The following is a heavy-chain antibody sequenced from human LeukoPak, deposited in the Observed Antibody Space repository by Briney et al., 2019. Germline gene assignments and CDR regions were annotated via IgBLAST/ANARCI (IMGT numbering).Heavy chain of an antibody. CDR3: AKDRGEVAST. J-gene: IGHJ5*02. CDR1: GFPFSNYA. CDR2: ISGDGGTT. D-gene: IGHD3-10*01. Sequence: PGGSLRLSCVASGFPFSNYAMSWVRQAPGKGLECVSVISGDGGTTYYADFVKGRFTISRDNSKNTFYLQMNSLRAEDTAVYYCAKDRGEVASTWGQGTLVTVSS. V-gene: IGHV3-23*01.